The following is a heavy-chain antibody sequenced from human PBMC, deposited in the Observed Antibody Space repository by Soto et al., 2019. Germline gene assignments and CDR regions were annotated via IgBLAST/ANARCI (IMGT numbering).Heavy chain of an antibody. D-gene: IGHD3-3*01. J-gene: IGHJ5*02. V-gene: IGHV1-18*01. Sequence: QVQLVQSGAEVKKPGASVKVSCKASGYTFNTYGFTWVRQAPGQGLEWMGWSGAHNGDTNYVQKFQGRVTMTTETSTNTSYMELRNLTSDYTAVYYCARDWRGSEGFDPWGQVTLVTVSS. CDR2: SGAHNGDT. CDR1: GYTFNTYG. CDR3: ARDWRGSEGFDP.